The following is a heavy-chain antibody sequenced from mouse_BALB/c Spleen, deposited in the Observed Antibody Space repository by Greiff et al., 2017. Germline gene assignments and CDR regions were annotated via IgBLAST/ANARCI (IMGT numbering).Heavy chain of an antibody. CDR2: ISTYYGDA. Sequence: VQLQQSGAELVRPGVSVKISCKGSGYTFTDYAMHWVKQSHAKSLEWIGVISTYYGDASYNQKFKGKATMTVDKSSSTAYMELARLTSEDSAIYYCAKDGYGSYYAMDYWGQGTSVTVSS. D-gene: IGHD1-1*01. CDR1: GYTFTDYA. V-gene: IGHV1S137*01. J-gene: IGHJ4*01. CDR3: AKDGYGSYYAMDY.